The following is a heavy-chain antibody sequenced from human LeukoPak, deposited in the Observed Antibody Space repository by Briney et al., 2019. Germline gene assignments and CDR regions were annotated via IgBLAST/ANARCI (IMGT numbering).Heavy chain of an antibody. CDR3: ARVIVQDVDTAGDFDL. V-gene: IGHV1-69*13. CDR1: GGTFSSYA. CDR2: IIPIFGTA. D-gene: IGHD5-18*01. Sequence: ASVKVSCKASGGTFSSYAISWVRQAPGQGPEWMGGIIPIFGTANYAQKFQGRVTITADESTSTAYMELSSLRSEDTAVYYCARVIVQDVDTAGDFDLWGRGTLVTVSS. J-gene: IGHJ2*01.